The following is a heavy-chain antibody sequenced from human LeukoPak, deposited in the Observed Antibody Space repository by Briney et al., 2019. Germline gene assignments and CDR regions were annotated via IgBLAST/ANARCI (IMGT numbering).Heavy chain of an antibody. CDR2: IYYSGST. V-gene: IGHV4-61*05. J-gene: IGHJ5*02. CDR1: GGSISSSSYY. CDR3: ARGASSVRLRFDP. D-gene: IGHD6-19*01. Sequence: SETLSLTCTVSGGSISSSSYYWGWIRQPPGKGLEWIGYIYYSGSTNYNPSLKSRVTISVDTSKNQFSLKLSSVTAADTAAYYCARGASSVRLRFDPWGQGTLVTVSS.